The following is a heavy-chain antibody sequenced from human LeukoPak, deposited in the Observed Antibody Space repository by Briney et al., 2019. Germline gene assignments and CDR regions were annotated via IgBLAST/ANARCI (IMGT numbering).Heavy chain of an antibody. CDR1: GGTFSSYA. V-gene: IGHV1-2*02. D-gene: IGHD2-2*01. CDR2: INPNSGGT. CDR3: ARGSFVVVPAAMLDY. J-gene: IGHJ4*02. Sequence: ASVKVSCKASGGTFSSYAISWVRQAPGQGLEWMGWINPNSGGTNYAQKFQGRVTMTRDTSISTAYMELSRLRSDDTAVYYCARGSFVVVPAAMLDYWGQGTLVTVSS.